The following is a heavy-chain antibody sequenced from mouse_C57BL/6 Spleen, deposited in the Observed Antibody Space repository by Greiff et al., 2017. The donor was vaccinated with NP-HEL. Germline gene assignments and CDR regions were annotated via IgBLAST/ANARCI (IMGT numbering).Heavy chain of an antibody. CDR2: IYPGDGDT. Sequence: QVQLQQSGAELVKPGASVKISCKASGYAFSSYWMNWVKQRPGKGLEWIGQIYPGDGDTNYNGKFKGKATLTADKSSSTAYMQLSSLTSEDSAVYFCARNDYDGGADYWGQGTTLTVSS. V-gene: IGHV1-80*01. D-gene: IGHD2-4*01. CDR3: ARNDYDGGADY. J-gene: IGHJ2*01. CDR1: GYAFSSYW.